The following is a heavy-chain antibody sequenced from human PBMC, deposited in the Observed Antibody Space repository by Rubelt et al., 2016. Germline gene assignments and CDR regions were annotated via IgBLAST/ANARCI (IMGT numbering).Heavy chain of an antibody. V-gene: IGHV1-69*04. CDR2: IIPILGIA. D-gene: IGHD3-22*01. Sequence: QVQLVQSGAEVKKPGSSVKVSCKASGVTFSSYAISWVRQAPGQGLEWMGRIIPILGIANYAQKFQGRVTITADESTSTAYMELSSLRSEDTAVYYCARDRLLDDSSGGDAFDIWGQGTMVTVSS. J-gene: IGHJ3*02. CDR3: ARDRLLDDSSGGDAFDI. CDR1: GVTFSSYA.